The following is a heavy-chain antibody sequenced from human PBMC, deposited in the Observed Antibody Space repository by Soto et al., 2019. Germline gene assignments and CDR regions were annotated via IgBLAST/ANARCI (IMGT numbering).Heavy chain of an antibody. J-gene: IGHJ6*02. CDR1: GFTFSSYA. D-gene: IGHD2-15*01. CDR3: AGPSSGGSLHHSYYYGMDV. Sequence: ESVGGVVQPGRSLRLSCAASGFTFSSYAMHWVRQAPGKGLEWVAVISYDGSNKYYADSVKGRFTISRDNSKNTLYLQMNSLRAEDTAVYYCAGPSSGGSLHHSYYYGMDVWGQGTTVTVSS. V-gene: IGHV3-30-3*01. CDR2: ISYDGSNK.